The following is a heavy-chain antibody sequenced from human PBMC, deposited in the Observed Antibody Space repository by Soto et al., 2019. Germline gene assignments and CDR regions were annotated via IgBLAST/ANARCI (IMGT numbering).Heavy chain of an antibody. D-gene: IGHD2-2*01. J-gene: IGHJ6*02. Sequence: ASVKGAGKAAGYTFTSYGISWVRQATGQGLEWMGWISAYNGNTNYAQKLQGRVTMTTDTSTSTAYMELRSLRSDDTAVYYCARDSSYCSSTSCYLGPWVPTKYGMDVWGQGTTVTVSS. CDR2: ISAYNGNT. CDR1: GYTFTSYG. V-gene: IGHV1-18*04. CDR3: ARDSSYCSSTSCYLGPWVPTKYGMDV.